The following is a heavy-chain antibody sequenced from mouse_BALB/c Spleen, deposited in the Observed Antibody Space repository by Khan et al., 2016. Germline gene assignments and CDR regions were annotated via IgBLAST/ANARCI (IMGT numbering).Heavy chain of an antibody. CDR1: GFNIKDTY. Sequence: VQLQQSGAELVKPGASVKLSCTASGFNIKDTYLHWVKQRPEQGLEWIGRIDPAHGNTKYDPKFQGKATVTADTSSNTAYLQLSGLTSEDTAVYYCARDYGDYGYWYFDVWGAGTTVTVSS. D-gene: IGHD2-13*01. CDR3: ARDYGDYGYWYFDV. J-gene: IGHJ1*01. V-gene: IGHV14-3*02. CDR2: IDPAHGNT.